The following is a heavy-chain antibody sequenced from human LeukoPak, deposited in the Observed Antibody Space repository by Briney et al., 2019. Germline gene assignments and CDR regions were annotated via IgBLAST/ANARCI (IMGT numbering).Heavy chain of an antibody. D-gene: IGHD4-17*01. J-gene: IGHJ4*02. CDR1: GGTFSSYA. CDR3: ARGDTVTLGHDY. CDR2: IIPIFGTA. V-gene: IGHV1-69*01. Sequence: SVKVSCKASGGTFSSYAISWVRQAPGQGLEWMGGIIPIFGTANYAQKFQGRVTITADESTSTAYMELSSLRSEDTAVYHCARGDTVTLGHDYWGQGTLVTVSS.